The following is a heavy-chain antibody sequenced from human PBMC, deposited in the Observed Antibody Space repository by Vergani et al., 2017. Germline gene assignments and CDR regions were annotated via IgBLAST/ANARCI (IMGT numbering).Heavy chain of an antibody. CDR1: GFTFTNFA. Sequence: VQLVESGGGVVQPGGSLRLSCVASGFTFTNFAMTWVRPAPGEGMEWVSGISGSGGFTYYADSVKGRFTISRDNSKNTMFLQKNNLRDEDTAVYYCVKYIAASGNYWSFDLWGRGTLVSVSS. D-gene: IGHD6-13*01. J-gene: IGHJ2*01. V-gene: IGHV3-23*04. CDR3: VKYIAASGNYWSFDL. CDR2: ISGSGGFT.